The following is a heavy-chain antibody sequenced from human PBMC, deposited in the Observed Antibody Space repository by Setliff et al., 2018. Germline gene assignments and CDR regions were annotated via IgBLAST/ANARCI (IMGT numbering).Heavy chain of an antibody. CDR1: GYTFITYA. D-gene: IGHD5-12*01. V-gene: IGHV1-3*01. Sequence: ASVKVSCKTSGYTFITYAFHWVRQAPRQRLEWMGWINAANGNTRYSQKFQGRVTITTDTSASTAYMELSSLRSEDTAVYYCARQLSRRWLHTKRPGRYFDYWGQGTLVTVSS. J-gene: IGHJ4*02. CDR3: ARQLSRRWLHTKRPGRYFDY. CDR2: INAANGNT.